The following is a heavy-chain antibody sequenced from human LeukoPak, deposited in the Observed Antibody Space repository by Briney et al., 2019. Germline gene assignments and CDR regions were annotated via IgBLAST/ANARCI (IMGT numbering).Heavy chain of an antibody. Sequence: RASETLSLTCAVYGGSFSGYYWSWIRQPPGKGLEWIGEINHSGSTNYNPSLKSRVTISVDTSKNQFSLKLSSVTAADTAVYYCARGPTYYYGSGSYGYWGQGTLVTVSS. CDR3: ARGPTYYYGSGSYGY. J-gene: IGHJ4*02. CDR2: INHSGST. D-gene: IGHD3-10*01. CDR1: GGSFSGYY. V-gene: IGHV4-34*01.